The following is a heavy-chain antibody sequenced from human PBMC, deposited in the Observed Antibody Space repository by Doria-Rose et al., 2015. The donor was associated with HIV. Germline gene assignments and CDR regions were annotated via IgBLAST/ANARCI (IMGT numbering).Heavy chain of an antibody. Sequence: PGEGLEWIGGINHSGNTIYNPSLATRVTMSVDTSKNQFSLNVTSVTAADTAIYYCARTQSGITFFGVVAEYFDCWGQGNLVTVSS. CDR3: ARTQSGITFFGVVAEYFDC. J-gene: IGHJ4*02. D-gene: IGHD3-3*01. CDR2: INHSGNT. V-gene: IGHV4-34*01.